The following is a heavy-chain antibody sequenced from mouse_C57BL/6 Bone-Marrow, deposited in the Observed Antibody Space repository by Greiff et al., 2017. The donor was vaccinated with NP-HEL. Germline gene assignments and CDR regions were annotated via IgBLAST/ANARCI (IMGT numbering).Heavy chain of an antibody. CDR3: ARGLYLYYFDY. CDR2: ISDGGSYT. CDR1: GFTFSSYA. Sequence: EVQGVESGGGLVKPGGSLKLSCAASGFTFSSYAMSWVRQTPEERLEWVATISDGGSYTYYPDNVKVRFTISRDNAKNNLYLQMSHLKSEDTAMYYCARGLYLYYFDYWGQGTTLTVSS. V-gene: IGHV5-4*01. J-gene: IGHJ2*01. D-gene: IGHD6-1*01.